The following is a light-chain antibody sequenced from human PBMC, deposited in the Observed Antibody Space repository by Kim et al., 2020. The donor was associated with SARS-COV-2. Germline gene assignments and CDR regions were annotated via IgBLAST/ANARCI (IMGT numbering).Light chain of an antibody. CDR2: ETS. V-gene: IGKV1-5*03. CDR3: QQYDSYSPWT. J-gene: IGKJ1*01. Sequence: DIQMTQSPSTLSASVGDRVTIACRASQSISNWLAWYQQKPGKAPKLLIYETSTLKSRVPPRFSGSGSGTAFTLTISSLQPDDFATYYCQQYDSYSPWTFGQGTKVDIK. CDR1: QSISNW.